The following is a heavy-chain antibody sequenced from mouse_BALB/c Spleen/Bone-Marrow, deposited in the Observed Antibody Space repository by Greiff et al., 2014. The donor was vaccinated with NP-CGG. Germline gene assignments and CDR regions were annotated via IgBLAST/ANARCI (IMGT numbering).Heavy chain of an antibody. CDR3: VRDTTAYYAMDY. CDR2: IRNKTNNYAT. Sequence: EVQLVESGGGLVQPKGSLKLSCAASGFTFNTNAMNWVRQAPGKGLEWVARIRNKTNNYATYYADSVKDRFTISRDDSQNILYLQMNNLKTEDTAMYYCVRDTTAYYAMDYWGQGTSVTVSS. D-gene: IGHD1-2*01. CDR1: GFTFNTNA. V-gene: IGHV10S3*01. J-gene: IGHJ4*01.